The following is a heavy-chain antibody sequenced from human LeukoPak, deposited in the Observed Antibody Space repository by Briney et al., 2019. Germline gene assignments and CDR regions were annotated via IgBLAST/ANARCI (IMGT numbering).Heavy chain of an antibody. CDR2: IIPIFGTA. Sequence: SVKVSCKASGGTFSSYAISWVRQAPGQGLEWMGRIIPIFGTANYAQKFQGRVTITTDESTSTACMELSSLRSEDTAVYYCARDMYGSGSFDYWGQGTLVTVSS. V-gene: IGHV1-69*05. CDR3: ARDMYGSGSFDY. CDR1: GGTFSSYA. D-gene: IGHD3-10*01. J-gene: IGHJ4*02.